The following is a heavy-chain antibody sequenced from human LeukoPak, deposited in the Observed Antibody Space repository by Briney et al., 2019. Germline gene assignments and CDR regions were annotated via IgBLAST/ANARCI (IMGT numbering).Heavy chain of an antibody. CDR1: GCSISSSSYY. J-gene: IGHJ2*01. CDR2: IYYSGST. D-gene: IGHD4-17*01. Sequence: SETLSLTCTVSGCSISSSSYYWGWLRQPPGKGREGIGSIYYSGSTYYNPSHKSRVTISVDTSKNQFSLKLSSVTAADTAVYYCARAKATVHWYFDLWGRGTLVTVSS. V-gene: IGHV4-39*01. CDR3: ARAKATVHWYFDL.